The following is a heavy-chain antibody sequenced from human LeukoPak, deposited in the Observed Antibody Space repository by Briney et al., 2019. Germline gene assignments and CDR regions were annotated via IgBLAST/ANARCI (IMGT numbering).Heavy chain of an antibody. CDR1: GDSISTYY. V-gene: IGHV3-23*01. J-gene: IGHJ4*02. Sequence: ETLSLTCTVSGDSISTYYWSWIRQPPGKGLEWVAATSSSDAGTYHADSVRGRFTISRDNSKNTLYLQMNSLRAEDAAVYFCAKAPVTSCRGAYCYPFDSWGQGALVTVSS. CDR2: TSSSDAGT. D-gene: IGHD2-21*01. CDR3: AKAPVTSCRGAYCYPFDS.